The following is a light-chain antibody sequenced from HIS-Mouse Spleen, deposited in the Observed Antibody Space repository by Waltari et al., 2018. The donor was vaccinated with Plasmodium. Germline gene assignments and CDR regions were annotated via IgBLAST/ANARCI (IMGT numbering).Light chain of an antibody. CDR1: QSISSW. V-gene: IGKV1-5*03. Sequence: DIQMTQSPSTLPASVRDRVTITCRASQSISSWLAWYQQKPGKAPKLLIYKASSLESGVPSRFSGSGSGTEFTLTISSLQPDDFATYYCQQYNSYSWTFGQGTKVEIK. J-gene: IGKJ1*01. CDR3: QQYNSYSWT. CDR2: KAS.